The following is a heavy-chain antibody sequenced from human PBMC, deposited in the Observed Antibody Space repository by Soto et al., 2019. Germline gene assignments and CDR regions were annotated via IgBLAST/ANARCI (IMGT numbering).Heavy chain of an antibody. D-gene: IGHD3-16*01. CDR2: ISYDGSNK. Sequence: GGSLRLSCAASGFTFSSYAMHWVRQAPGKGLEWVAVISYDGSNKYYADSVKGRFTISRDNSKNTLYLQMNSLRAEDTAVYYCAREDEVQGGYYYGMDVWGQGTTVTVSS. CDR1: GFTFSSYA. CDR3: AREDEVQGGYYYGMDV. J-gene: IGHJ6*02. V-gene: IGHV3-30-3*01.